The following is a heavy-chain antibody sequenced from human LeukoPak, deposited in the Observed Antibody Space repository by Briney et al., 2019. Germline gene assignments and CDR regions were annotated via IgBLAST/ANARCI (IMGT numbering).Heavy chain of an antibody. Sequence: PSQTLSLTCAVSGGSISSGGYSWSWIRQPPGKGLEWIGYIYYSGSTYYNPSLKSRVTISVDTSKNQFSLKLSSVTAADTAVYYCARGSIVRGKVDYWGQGTLVTVSS. V-gene: IGHV4-30-4*07. D-gene: IGHD3-10*01. J-gene: IGHJ4*02. CDR2: IYYSGST. CDR1: GGSISSGGYS. CDR3: ARGSIVRGKVDY.